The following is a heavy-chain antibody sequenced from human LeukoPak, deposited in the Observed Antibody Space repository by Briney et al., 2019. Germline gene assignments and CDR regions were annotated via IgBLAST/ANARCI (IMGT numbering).Heavy chain of an antibody. CDR3: ARVIVVVPAAWFDP. J-gene: IGHJ5*02. D-gene: IGHD2-2*01. Sequence: VASVKVSCKASGYTFTGYYMHWVRQAPGQGLEWMGWINPNSGGTNYAQKFQGRVTMTRDTSTSTAYMELRSLRSDDTAVYYCARVIVVVPAAWFDPWGQGTLVTVSS. V-gene: IGHV1-2*02. CDR1: GYTFTGYY. CDR2: INPNSGGT.